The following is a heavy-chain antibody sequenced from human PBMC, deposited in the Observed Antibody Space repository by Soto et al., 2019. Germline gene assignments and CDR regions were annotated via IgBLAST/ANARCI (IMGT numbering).Heavy chain of an antibody. CDR2: INPNSGGT. V-gene: IGHV1-2*02. Sequence: ASVKVSCKASGYTFTGYYMHWVRQAPGQGLEWMGWINPNSGGTNYAQKFQGRVTMTRDTSISTAYMELSRLRSDDTAVYYCARIMTAVTTAFYYYGMDVWGQGTTVTVSS. D-gene: IGHD4-17*01. CDR3: ARIMTAVTTAFYYYGMDV. J-gene: IGHJ6*02. CDR1: GYTFTGYY.